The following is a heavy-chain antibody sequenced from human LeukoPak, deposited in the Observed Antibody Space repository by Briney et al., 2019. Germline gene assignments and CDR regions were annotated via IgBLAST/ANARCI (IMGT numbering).Heavy chain of an antibody. CDR2: INHSGST. CDR3: AREECSSTSCYMGNDAFDI. D-gene: IGHD2-2*02. CDR1: GGSFSYYY. J-gene: IGHJ3*02. Sequence: SETLSLTCAVYGGSFSYYYWSWIGQPPAKGRDGMGEINHSGSTNYNPSLKSRVTISVDTSKNQFSLKLSSVTAADTAVYYCAREECSSTSCYMGNDAFDIWGQGTMVTVSS. V-gene: IGHV4-34*01.